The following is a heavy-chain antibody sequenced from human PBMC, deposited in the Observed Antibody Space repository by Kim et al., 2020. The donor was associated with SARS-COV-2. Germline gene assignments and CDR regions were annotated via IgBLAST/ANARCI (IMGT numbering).Heavy chain of an antibody. CDR2: ISAYNGNT. Sequence: ASVKVSCKASGYTFTSYGISWVRQAPGQGLEWMGWISAYNGNTNYAQKLQGRVTMTTDTSTSTAYMELRSLRSDDTAVYYCARDSHCSSTSCYLGGGMDVWGQGTTVTVSS. CDR3: ARDSHCSSTSCYLGGGMDV. CDR1: GYTFTSYG. V-gene: IGHV1-18*01. J-gene: IGHJ6*02. D-gene: IGHD2-2*01.